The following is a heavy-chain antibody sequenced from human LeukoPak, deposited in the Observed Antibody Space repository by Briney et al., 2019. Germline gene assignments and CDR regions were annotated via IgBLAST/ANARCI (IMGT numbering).Heavy chain of an antibody. V-gene: IGHV1-46*01. Sequence: ASVKVSCKASGYTFTSYYMHWVRQAPGQGLEWMGIINPSGGSTSYAQKFQGRVTMTRDTSTSTVYMELSSLRSEDTAVYYCARVDEGGYCTGGVCYLDAFDIWGQGTMVTVSS. CDR3: ARVDEGGYCTGGVCYLDAFDI. J-gene: IGHJ3*02. CDR1: GYTFTSYY. CDR2: INPSGGST. D-gene: IGHD2-8*02.